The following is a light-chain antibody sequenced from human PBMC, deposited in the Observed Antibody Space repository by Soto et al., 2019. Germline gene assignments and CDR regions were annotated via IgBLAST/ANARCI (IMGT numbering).Light chain of an antibody. CDR3: AAWDDSLSAVV. V-gene: IGLV1-47*01. CDR1: SSNIGSNY. J-gene: IGLJ2*01. Sequence: QSVLTQPPSASGTPGQRVTISCSGSSSNIGSNYVYWYQQLPGTAPKLLIYRNNQRPLGVPDRFSGSKSGTSASLAISGLRSEDEADYYCAAWDDSLSAVVFVGVTKVTVL. CDR2: RNN.